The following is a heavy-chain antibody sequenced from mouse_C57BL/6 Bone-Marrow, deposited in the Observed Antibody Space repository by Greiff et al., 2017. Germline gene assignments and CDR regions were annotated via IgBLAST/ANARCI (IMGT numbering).Heavy chain of an antibody. CDR3: ARSRYYGSSYKDYYAMDY. CDR1: GYSFTGYY. CDR2: INPSTGGT. J-gene: IGHJ4*01. D-gene: IGHD1-1*01. Sequence: EVQLVESGPELVKPGASVKISCKASGYSFTGYYMNWVKQSPEKSLEWIGEINPSTGGTTYNQKFKAKATLTVDKSSSTAYMQLKSLTSEDSAVYYCARSRYYGSSYKDYYAMDYWGQGTSVTVSS. V-gene: IGHV1-42*01.